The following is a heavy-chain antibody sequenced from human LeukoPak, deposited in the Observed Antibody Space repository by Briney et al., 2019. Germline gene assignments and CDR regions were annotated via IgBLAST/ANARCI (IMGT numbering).Heavy chain of an antibody. J-gene: IGHJ4*02. Sequence: GGSLRLSCAASGFTVSSNYKSWVRQAPGKGLEWVSVIYSGGSTYYADSVKGRFTISRDNSKNTLYLQMNSLRAEDTAVYYCARDIRGYSYGTLGYWGQGTLVTVSS. D-gene: IGHD5-18*01. CDR3: ARDIRGYSYGTLGY. V-gene: IGHV3-53*01. CDR2: IYSGGST. CDR1: GFTVSSNY.